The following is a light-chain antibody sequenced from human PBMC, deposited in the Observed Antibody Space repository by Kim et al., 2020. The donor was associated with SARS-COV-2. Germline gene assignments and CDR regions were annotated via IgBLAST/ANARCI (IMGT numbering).Light chain of an antibody. CDR3: NSRDSSGNHLV. CDR2: GKN. Sequence: WGQTVRTTRQGDSLRSYYASWYLQKPGQAPVLVIYGKNNRPSGIPDRFSCSSSGNTASLTITGAQAEDEADYYCNSRDSSGNHLVFGGGTQLTVL. CDR1: SLRSYY. J-gene: IGLJ3*02. V-gene: IGLV3-19*01.